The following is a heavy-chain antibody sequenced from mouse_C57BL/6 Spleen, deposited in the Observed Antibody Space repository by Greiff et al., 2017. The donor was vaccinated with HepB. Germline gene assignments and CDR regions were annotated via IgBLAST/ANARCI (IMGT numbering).Heavy chain of an antibody. CDR1: GFTFSSYA. J-gene: IGHJ3*01. Sequence: EVQGVESGGGLVKPGGSLKLSCAASGFTFSSYAMSWVRQTPEKRLEWVATISDGGSYTYYPDNVKGRFTISRDNAKNNLYLQMSHLKSEDTAMYYCGRERGSKAWFAYWGQGTLVTVSA. CDR3: GRERGSKAWFAY. CDR2: ISDGGSYT. V-gene: IGHV5-4*01.